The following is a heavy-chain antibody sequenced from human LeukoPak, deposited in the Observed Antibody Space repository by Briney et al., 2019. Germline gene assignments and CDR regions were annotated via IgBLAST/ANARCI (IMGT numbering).Heavy chain of an antibody. D-gene: IGHD3-22*01. V-gene: IGHV4-34*01. Sequence: PSETLSLTCAVYGGSFSGYYWSWIRQPPGKGLEWIGEINHSGSTNYNPSLKSRVTISVDTSNNQFSLKLSSVTAADTAVYYCARGYYYDSSGYPADYWGQGTLVTVSS. J-gene: IGHJ4*02. CDR1: GGSFSGYY. CDR2: INHSGST. CDR3: ARGYYYDSSGYPADY.